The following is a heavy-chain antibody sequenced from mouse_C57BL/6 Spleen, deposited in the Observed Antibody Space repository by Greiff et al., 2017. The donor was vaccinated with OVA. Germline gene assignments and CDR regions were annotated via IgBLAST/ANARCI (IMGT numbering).Heavy chain of an antibody. CDR3: TRDGSLYYAMDY. D-gene: IGHD6-2*01. Sequence: VQLKESGEGLVKPGGSLKLSCAASGFTFSSYAMSWVRQTPEKRLEWVAYISSGGDYIYYADTVKGRFTISRDNARNTLYLQMSSLKSEDTAMYYCTRDGSLYYAMDYWGQGTSVTVSS. CDR2: ISSGGDYI. J-gene: IGHJ4*01. CDR1: GFTFSSYA. V-gene: IGHV5-9-1*02.